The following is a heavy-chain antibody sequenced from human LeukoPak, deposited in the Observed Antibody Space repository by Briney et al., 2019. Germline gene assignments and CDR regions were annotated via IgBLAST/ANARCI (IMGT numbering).Heavy chain of an antibody. J-gene: IGHJ4*02. Sequence: SETLSLTCTVPGGSISSGYYWGWIRQPPGKGLEWIGSIYHSGTTYYNPSLKSRVTISVDTSKNQFSLKVTSVTAADTAVYYCAREPGYSSGSVDWGQGTLVTVPS. CDR1: GGSISSGYY. V-gene: IGHV4-38-2*02. D-gene: IGHD6-19*01. CDR3: AREPGYSSGSVD. CDR2: IYHSGTT.